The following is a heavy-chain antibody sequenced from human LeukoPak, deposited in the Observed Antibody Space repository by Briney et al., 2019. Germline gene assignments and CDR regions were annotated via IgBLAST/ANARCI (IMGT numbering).Heavy chain of an antibody. Sequence: GGSLRLSCAASGFTVSSNYMSWVRQAPGKGLEWVSAISGSGGSTYYADSVKGRFTISRDNSKNTLYLQMNSLRAEDTAVYYCAKDGVFHGAFDYWGQGTLVTVSS. CDR3: AKDGVFHGAFDY. V-gene: IGHV3-23*01. J-gene: IGHJ4*02. CDR2: ISGSGGST. CDR1: GFTVSSNY. D-gene: IGHD3-10*01.